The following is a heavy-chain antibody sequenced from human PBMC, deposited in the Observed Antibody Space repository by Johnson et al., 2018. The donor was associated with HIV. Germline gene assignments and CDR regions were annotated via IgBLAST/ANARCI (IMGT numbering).Heavy chain of an antibody. CDR3: TTGPTDAFDI. J-gene: IGHJ3*02. D-gene: IGHD1-14*01. CDR2: ISSSGSNI. V-gene: IGHV3-48*01. Sequence: VQVVESGGGLVQPGGSLRLSCAASGFTFSSYWMSWVRQAPGKGLEWVSYISSSGSNIYYADSVKGRFTISRDNSKNTLDLQMNSLRAEDTAVYYCTTGPTDAFDIWGQGTMVTVSS. CDR1: GFTFSSYW.